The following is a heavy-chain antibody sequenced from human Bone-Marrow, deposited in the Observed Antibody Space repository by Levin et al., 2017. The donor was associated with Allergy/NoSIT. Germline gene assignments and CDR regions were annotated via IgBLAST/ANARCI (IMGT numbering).Heavy chain of an antibody. D-gene: IGHD3-22*01. V-gene: IGHV3-23*01. J-gene: IGHJ4*02. CDR3: AIDPNYYDSSDPDY. Sequence: GESLKISCAASGFTFSSYAMSWVRQAPGKGLEWVSAISGSGGSTYYADSVKGRFTISRDNSKNTLYLQMNSLRAEDTAVYYCAIDPNYYDSSDPDYWGQGTLVTVSS. CDR1: GFTFSSYA. CDR2: ISGSGGST.